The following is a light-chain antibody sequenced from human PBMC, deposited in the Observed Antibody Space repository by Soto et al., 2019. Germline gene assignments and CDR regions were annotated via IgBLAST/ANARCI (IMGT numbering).Light chain of an antibody. J-gene: IGKJ1*01. V-gene: IGKV1-39*01. CDR2: AAS. Sequence: DIQMTQSPSSLSASVGDRVTITCRASQSISSYLNWYQQKPVKATKLLIYAASSLQSGVPSRFSGSGSGTDFTLTISSLQPEDFATYYCQQSYSTLWTFGQGTKVEIK. CDR1: QSISSY. CDR3: QQSYSTLWT.